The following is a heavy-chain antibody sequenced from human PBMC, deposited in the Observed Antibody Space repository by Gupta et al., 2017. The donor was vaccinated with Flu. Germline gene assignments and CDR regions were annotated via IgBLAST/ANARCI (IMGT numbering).Heavy chain of an antibody. CDR1: FTFSSSW. J-gene: IGHJ3*02. CDR3: TRYPGWGALDM. D-gene: IGHD1-26*01. CDR2: INSGGDGV. Sequence: FTFSSSWMNWVRQAPGKGLETVSMINSGGDGVDYMDSVKGRFTISRDNAKNALILHMNSLRAEDTAVYYCTRYPGWGALDMWGQGTLVTISS. V-gene: IGHV3-7*01.